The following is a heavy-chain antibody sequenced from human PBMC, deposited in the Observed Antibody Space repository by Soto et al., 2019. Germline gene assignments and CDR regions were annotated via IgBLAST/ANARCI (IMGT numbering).Heavy chain of an antibody. CDR3: ARETNYDNPGTKREFDY. J-gene: IGHJ4*02. D-gene: IGHD1-1*01. CDR1: GFTFSSYG. Sequence: PGGSLRLSCAASGFTFSSYGMHWVRQAPGKGLEWVAVIWYDGSNKYYADSVKGRFTISRDNSKSTLYLQMNSLRAEDTAVYYCARETNYDNPGTKREFDYWGQGTLVTVSS. CDR2: IWYDGSNK. V-gene: IGHV3-33*01.